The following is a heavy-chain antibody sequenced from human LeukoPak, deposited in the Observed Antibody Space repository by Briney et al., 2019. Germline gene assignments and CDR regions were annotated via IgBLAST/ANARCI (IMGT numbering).Heavy chain of an antibody. CDR2: ISGSGGST. V-gene: IGHV3-23*01. CDR1: GFTFSSYA. D-gene: IGHD3-22*01. Sequence: GGSLRLSCAASGFTFSSYAMSWVRQAPGKGLEWVSAISGSGGSTYYADSVKGRFTISRDNSKNTLYLQMNSLRAEDTAVYYCAKDRVFGSSGCYFGLGVTFDYWGQGTLVTVSS. J-gene: IGHJ4*02. CDR3: AKDRVFGSSGCYFGLGVTFDY.